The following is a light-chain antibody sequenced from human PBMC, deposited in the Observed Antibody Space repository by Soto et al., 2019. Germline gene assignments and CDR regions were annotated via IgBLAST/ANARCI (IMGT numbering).Light chain of an antibody. Sequence: EIVMTQSPATLSVSPGERATLSCRASQSVGSNLAWYQQKPGQAPRLLIYGASTRSTCIPGRFSGSGSGTEFTLPVSSLQSEDFAICFCQQYNNWPPDRTFGQGTKVEIK. J-gene: IGKJ1*01. V-gene: IGKV3-15*01. CDR2: GAS. CDR1: QSVGSN. CDR3: QQYNNWPPDRT.